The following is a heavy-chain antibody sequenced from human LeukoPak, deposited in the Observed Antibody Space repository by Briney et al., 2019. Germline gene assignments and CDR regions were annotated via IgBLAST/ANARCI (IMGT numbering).Heavy chain of an antibody. CDR2: IKQDGSEK. J-gene: IGHJ4*02. CDR1: GGSISSSGYY. CDR3: ARDRKFDY. V-gene: IGHV3-7*01. Sequence: ETLSLTCTVSGGSISSSGYYWGWIRQPPGKGLEWVADIKQDGSEKYYVDSVKGRFTISRDNAKNSLHLQMNSLRVEDTAVYYCARDRKFDYWGQGTLVTVSS.